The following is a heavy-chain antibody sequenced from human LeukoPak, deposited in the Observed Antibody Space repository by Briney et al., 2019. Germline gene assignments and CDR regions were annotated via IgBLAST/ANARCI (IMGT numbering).Heavy chain of an antibody. V-gene: IGHV3-7*01. CDR2: IKQDGSEK. CDR3: ARDSVHGPYDSSGYSALFDY. CDR1: GFTFSSYW. J-gene: IGHJ4*02. D-gene: IGHD3-22*01. Sequence: GGSLRLSCAASGFTFSSYWMSWVRQAPGKGLEWVANIKQDGSEKYYVDSVKGRFTISRDNAKNSLYLQMNSLRAEDTAVYYCARDSVHGPYDSSGYSALFDYWGQGTLVTVSS.